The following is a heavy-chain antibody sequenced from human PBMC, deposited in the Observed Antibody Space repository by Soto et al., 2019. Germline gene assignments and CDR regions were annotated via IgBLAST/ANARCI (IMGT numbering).Heavy chain of an antibody. CDR2: TYSRSQWLN. D-gene: IGHD3-22*01. J-gene: IGHJ4*02. V-gene: IGHV6-1*01. CDR1: GDGVSGTSAS. Sequence: SETLSLTCVFSGDGVSGTSASWNWTRQSPWSGLVWLRRTYSRSQWLNDYADSVKSRITIKPDTSKNQFSLKLDTVTPEDTAVYYCAREKGYNHNGSDPFDYWGLGTLVTVSS. CDR3: AREKGYNHNGSDPFDY.